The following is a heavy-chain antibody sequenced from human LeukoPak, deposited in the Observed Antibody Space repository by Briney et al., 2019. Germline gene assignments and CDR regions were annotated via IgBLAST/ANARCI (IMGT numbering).Heavy chain of an antibody. J-gene: IGHJ4*02. D-gene: IGHD3-22*01. CDR3: ARECIDGDYESSGYDL. V-gene: IGHV3-7*01. CDR2: IKDDGSRK. Sequence: GGSLRLSCAASGFSLSGYWMTWVRQAPGKGLEWVANIKDDGSRKHDVDSARGRFTISRDNAKNSLYLDMNSLRDEDTTVYECARECIDGDYESSGYDLWGQGTLVTVSS. CDR1: GFSLSGYW.